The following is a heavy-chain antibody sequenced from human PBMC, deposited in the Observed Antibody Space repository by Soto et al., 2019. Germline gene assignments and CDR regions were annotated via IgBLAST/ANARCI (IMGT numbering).Heavy chain of an antibody. Sequence: EVQLLESGGGFVQPGGSLRLSCAASGFTFSSYAMSWVRQAPGKGLEWVSTISGSGGSTYYVDSVKGRLTISRDNSKNTLYLQMNSLSAGDTAVYDCAKGCYSGYARHFDYWGQGTLVTVSS. V-gene: IGHV3-23*01. CDR3: AKGCYSGYARHFDY. D-gene: IGHD5-12*01. J-gene: IGHJ4*02. CDR1: GFTFSSYA. CDR2: ISGSGGST.